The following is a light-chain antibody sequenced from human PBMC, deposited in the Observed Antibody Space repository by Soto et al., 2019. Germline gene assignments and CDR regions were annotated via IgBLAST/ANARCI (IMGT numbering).Light chain of an antibody. Sequence: QSALTQPPSVSGSAGESITISCTGTSSDVGAYNFVSWYQQHPGKVPKLMIFDVSSRPSGVSDRFSGSKSGNTASLTISGLQAEDEGDYYCSSYTSSSTYVFGSGTKVTV. CDR2: DVS. CDR1: SSDVGAYNF. J-gene: IGLJ1*01. CDR3: SSYTSSSTYV. V-gene: IGLV2-14*03.